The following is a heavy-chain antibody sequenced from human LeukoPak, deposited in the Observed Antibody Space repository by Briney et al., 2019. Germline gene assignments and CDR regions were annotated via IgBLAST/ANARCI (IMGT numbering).Heavy chain of an antibody. V-gene: IGHV4-34*01. CDR1: GGSFSGDF. CDR3: ARAVVTSRLTTVTRSLRYNWFDP. CDR2: INHGGST. J-gene: IGHJ5*02. D-gene: IGHD4-17*01. Sequence: SETLSLTCAVYGGSFSGDFWSWIRQSPGKGLEWIGEINHGGSTNYNPSLKSRVTISVDTSKNQFSLKLSSVTAADTAVYYCARAVVTSRLTTVTRSLRYNWFDPWGQGTLVTVSS.